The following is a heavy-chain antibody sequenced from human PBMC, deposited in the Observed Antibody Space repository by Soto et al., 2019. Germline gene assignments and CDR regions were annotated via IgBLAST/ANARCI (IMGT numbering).Heavy chain of an antibody. Sequence: HPGGSLRLSCAASGFTFSSYGMSWVRQAPRKGLEWVSTIRGSADSANYADSAKGRFAISRDNSKNMLYLQMNSLRADDTAVYYCAKHLWFGESVFDPWGQGTLVTVSS. CDR1: GFTFSSYG. V-gene: IGHV3-23*01. CDR2: IRGSADSA. D-gene: IGHD3-10*01. J-gene: IGHJ5*02. CDR3: AKHLWFGESVFDP.